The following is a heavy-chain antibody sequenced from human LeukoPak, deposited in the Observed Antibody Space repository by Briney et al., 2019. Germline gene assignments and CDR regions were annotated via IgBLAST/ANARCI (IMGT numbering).Heavy chain of an antibody. V-gene: IGHV4-59*01. CDR3: ATLRDGYEFDY. CDR2: IYYSGST. J-gene: IGHJ4*02. Sequence: SETLSLTCTASSGSISNYYWSWIRQPPGKGLEWIGYIYYSGSTNYNPSLKSRVTISVDTSKNQFSLKLSSVTAADTAVYYCATLRDGYEFDYWGQGTLATVSS. CDR1: SGSISNYY. D-gene: IGHD5-24*01.